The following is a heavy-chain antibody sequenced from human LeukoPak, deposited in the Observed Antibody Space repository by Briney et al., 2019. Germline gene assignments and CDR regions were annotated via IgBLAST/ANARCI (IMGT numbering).Heavy chain of an antibody. Sequence: SETLFLTCTVSGGFITSSFYWSWIRPSPGKGLEWIGYIYNSGGTKYNPSLKSRLTISVDTSKNQFSLNLSSVTAADTAVYYCARAAYSSTWYSRYFDLWGRGTLVTVSS. CDR1: GGFITSSFY. CDR2: IYNSGGT. V-gene: IGHV4-59*01. J-gene: IGHJ2*01. D-gene: IGHD6-13*01. CDR3: ARAAYSSTWYSRYFDL.